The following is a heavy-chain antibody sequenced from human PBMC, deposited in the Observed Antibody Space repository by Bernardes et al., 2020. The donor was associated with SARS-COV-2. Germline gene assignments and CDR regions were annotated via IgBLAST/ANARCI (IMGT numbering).Heavy chain of an antibody. CDR1: GYTFTSYG. CDR2: ISAYNGNT. D-gene: IGHD3-10*01. CDR3: ARDRFAGGVNWFDP. Sequence: ASVKVSCKASGYTFTSYGISWVRQAPGKGLEWMGWISAYNGNTNYAQKLQGRVTMTTDTSTSTAYMELRSRRSDDTAVYYCARDRFAGGVNWFDPWGQGTLVTGSS. J-gene: IGHJ5*02. V-gene: IGHV1-18*01.